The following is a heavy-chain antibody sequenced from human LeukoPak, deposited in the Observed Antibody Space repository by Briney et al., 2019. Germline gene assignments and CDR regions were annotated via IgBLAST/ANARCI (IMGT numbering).Heavy chain of an antibody. J-gene: IGHJ5*02. CDR3: ARDLDSSHSWFDP. Sequence: SQTLSLTCAISGDGVSSNSAAWNWIRQSPSRGLEWLGRTYYRSKWYNEYALSVKTRITISPDTSKNQFSLHLNSVTPDDTAVYYCARDLDSSHSWFDPWGQGTLVTVSS. CDR2: TYYRSKWYN. V-gene: IGHV6-1*01. D-gene: IGHD6-6*01. CDR1: GDGVSSNSAA.